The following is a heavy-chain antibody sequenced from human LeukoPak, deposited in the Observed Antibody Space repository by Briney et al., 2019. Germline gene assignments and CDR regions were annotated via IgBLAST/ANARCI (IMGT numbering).Heavy chain of an antibody. Sequence: GGSLRLSCAASGFAFDDYGMSWVRQAPGKGLEWVSGINWNGGSTGHADSVKGRFTISRDNAKNSLYLQMNSLRAEDTALYYCARPTGPHYYYYYMDVWGKGTTVTVSS. V-gene: IGHV3-20*04. CDR1: GFAFDDYG. J-gene: IGHJ6*03. CDR3: ARPTGPHYYYYYMDV. CDR2: INWNGGST.